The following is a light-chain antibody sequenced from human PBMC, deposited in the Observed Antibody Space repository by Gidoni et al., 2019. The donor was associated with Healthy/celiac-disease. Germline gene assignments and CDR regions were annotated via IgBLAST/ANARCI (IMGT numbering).Light chain of an antibody. V-gene: IGKV3-20*01. J-gene: IGKJ2*01. CDR3: QQYGSSPPMYT. CDR1: QRVSSCY. CDR2: GAS. Sequence: IVLTQSPGTLSLSPGERATLSCRASQRVSSCYLAWYQQKPGQAPRRLIYGASSRATGIPDRFSGSGSGTDFTLTISRLEPEDFAVYYCQQYGSSPPMYTFGQGTKLEIK.